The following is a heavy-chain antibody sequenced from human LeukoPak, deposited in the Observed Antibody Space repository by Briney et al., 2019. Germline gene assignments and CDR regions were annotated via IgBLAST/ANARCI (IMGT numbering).Heavy chain of an antibody. J-gene: IGHJ4*02. CDR3: ASEDSSSSYFDY. CDR1: GGSISSGDYY. D-gene: IGHD6-6*01. Sequence: NPSQTLSLTCTVSGGSISSGDYYWSWIRQPPGKGLEWIGYIYYSGSTCYNPSLKSRVTLSVDTSKNQFSLKLSSVTAADTAVYYCASEDSSSSYFDYWGQGTLVTVSS. CDR2: IYYSGST. V-gene: IGHV4-30-4*08.